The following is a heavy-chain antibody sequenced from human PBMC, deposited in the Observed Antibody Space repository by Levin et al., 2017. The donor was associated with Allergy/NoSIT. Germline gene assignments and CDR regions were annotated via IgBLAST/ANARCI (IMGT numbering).Heavy chain of an antibody. J-gene: IGHJ4*02. Sequence: ASVKVSCKASAYTFTTYYLHWVRQAPGQGLEWMGIINPSGGSTTYAQNFRGRVTMTRDTSTSTFYMELSSLRSEDTAVYYCARDTAPVGGTYSIDYWGQGTLVTVSS. CDR1: AYTFTTYY. V-gene: IGHV1-46*01. CDR3: ARDTAPVGGTYSIDY. D-gene: IGHD1-26*01. CDR2: INPSGGST.